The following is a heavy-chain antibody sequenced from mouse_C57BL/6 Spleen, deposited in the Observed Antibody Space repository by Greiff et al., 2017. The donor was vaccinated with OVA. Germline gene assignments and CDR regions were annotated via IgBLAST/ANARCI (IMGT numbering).Heavy chain of an antibody. CDR2: ISSGGSYT. D-gene: IGHD1-1*01. Sequence: EVMLVESGGDLVKPGGSLKLSCAASGFTFSSYGMSWVRQTPDKRLEWVATISSGGSYTYYPDSVKGRFTISRDNAKNTLYLQMSSLKSEDTAMYYGARHGTTVVATHWYFDVWGTGTTVTVSA. V-gene: IGHV5-6*02. CDR1: GFTFSSYG. CDR3: ARHGTTVVATHWYFDV. J-gene: IGHJ1*03.